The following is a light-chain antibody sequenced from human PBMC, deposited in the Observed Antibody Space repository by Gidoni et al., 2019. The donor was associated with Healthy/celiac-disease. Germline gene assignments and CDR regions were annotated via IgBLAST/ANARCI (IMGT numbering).Light chain of an antibody. Sequence: SSSLGASVKLTCTLSSEHSSYAIAWHQQQPEKGPRYLMKLNSDGSHSKGDGIPDRFSGSSSGAERYLTISSLQSEDEADYYCQTWGTGIRVFGGGTKLTVL. CDR3: QTWGTGIRV. CDR1: SEHSSYA. CDR2: LNSDGSH. J-gene: IGLJ2*01. V-gene: IGLV4-69*01.